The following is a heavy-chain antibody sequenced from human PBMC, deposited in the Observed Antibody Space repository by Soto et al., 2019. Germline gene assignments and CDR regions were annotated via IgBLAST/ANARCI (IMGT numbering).Heavy chain of an antibody. V-gene: IGHV1-46*01. CDR1: GDSFTNYY. D-gene: IGHD3-3*01. J-gene: IGHJ6*02. CDR3: AGERNYDFWSGYSSYGMDV. CDR2: INSSGGSP. Sequence: QVQLIQSGAEVRKPGASVKVSCKASGDSFTNYYFHWVRQAPGQSLEWMGIINSSGGSPTYAQKFLGRVTMTRDTSTRTVYMELSSLKSEDTAVYYCAGERNYDFWSGYSSYGMDVWGQGTTVSVSS.